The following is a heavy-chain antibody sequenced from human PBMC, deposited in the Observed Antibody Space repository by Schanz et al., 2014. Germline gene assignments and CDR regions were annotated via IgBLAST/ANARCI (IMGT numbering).Heavy chain of an antibody. CDR3: ARGRGFYDY. CDR1: GGTFSTYP. CDR2: IIPIHGIV. Sequence: QLQLVQSGAEVKKPGSSVKVSCKASGGTFSTYPINWLRQAPGQGLEWMGRIIPIHGIVNYAQRFQGRVSITADTSTNTAYMELSSLTSEDTAVHYCARGRGFYDYWGQGTLVTVSS. D-gene: IGHD3-10*01. V-gene: IGHV1-69*02. J-gene: IGHJ4*02.